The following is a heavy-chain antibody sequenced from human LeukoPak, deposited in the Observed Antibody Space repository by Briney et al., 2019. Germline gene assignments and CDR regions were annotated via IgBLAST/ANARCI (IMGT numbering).Heavy chain of an antibody. V-gene: IGHV3-48*01. CDR3: ARGTNDSSGYGVSY. J-gene: IGHJ4*02. CDR1: GFTFSSYE. Sequence: GGSLRLSCAASGFTFSSYEMNWVRQAPGKGLEWVSYISSSSSTIYYADSVKGRFTISRDNAKNSLYLQMSSLRAEDTAVYYCARGTNDSSGYGVSYWGQGTLVTVSS. CDR2: ISSSSSTI. D-gene: IGHD3-22*01.